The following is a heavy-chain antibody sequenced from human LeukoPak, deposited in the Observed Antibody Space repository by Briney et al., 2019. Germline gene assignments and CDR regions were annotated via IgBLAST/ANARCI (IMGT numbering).Heavy chain of an antibody. CDR3: ARDFWDFYDSSGYYRDFDS. V-gene: IGHV1-18*01. J-gene: IGHJ5*01. Sequence: ASVKVSCKATSHISWVRQAPGQGLEWMGWIGSYEGDTYYAQKFQGRVTVTTDTSTNTAYMELRSLRADDTAVYYCARDFWDFYDSSGYYRDFDSWGQGTLVTVSS. CDR1: TSH. CDR2: IGSYEGDT. D-gene: IGHD3-22*01.